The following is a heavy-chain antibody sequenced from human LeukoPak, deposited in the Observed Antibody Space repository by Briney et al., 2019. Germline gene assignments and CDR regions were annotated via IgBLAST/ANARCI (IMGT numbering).Heavy chain of an antibody. D-gene: IGHD5-12*01. V-gene: IGHV5-51*01. J-gene: IGHJ4*02. CDR1: GYSFTSYW. CDR3: ARSRRRGYSGYETSDPDY. Sequence: HGESLKISCKGSGYSFTSYWIGWVRQMPGKGLEWMGIIYPGDSDTRYSPSFQGQVTISADKSISTAYLQWSSLKASDTAMYYCARSRRRGYSGYETSDPDYWGQGTLVTVSS. CDR2: IYPGDSDT.